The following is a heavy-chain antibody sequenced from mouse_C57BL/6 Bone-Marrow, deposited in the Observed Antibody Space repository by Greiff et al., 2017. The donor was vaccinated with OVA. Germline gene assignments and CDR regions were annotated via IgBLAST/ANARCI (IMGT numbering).Heavy chain of an antibody. CDR3: ARIITTVVDAMDY. Sequence: QVQLQQSGPGLVAPSQSLSITCTVSGFSLTSYAISWVRQPPGKGLEWLGVIWTGGGTNYNSALKSRLSISKDNSKSQVFLKMNSLQTDDTARYYCARIITTVVDAMDYWGQGTSVTVSS. CDR2: IWTGGGT. D-gene: IGHD1-1*01. CDR1: GFSLTSYA. V-gene: IGHV2-9-1*01. J-gene: IGHJ4*01.